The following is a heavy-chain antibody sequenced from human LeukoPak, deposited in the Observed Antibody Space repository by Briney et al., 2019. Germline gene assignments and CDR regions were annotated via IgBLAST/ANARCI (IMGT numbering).Heavy chain of an antibody. CDR2: ISRGGSTI. D-gene: IGHD1-7*01. V-gene: IGHV3-48*03. Sequence: GGSLRLSCAASGLTFSSYEMNWVRQAPGKGLEWVSHISRGGSTIYYADSVKGRFTISRDNPKNSLYLQMNSLRAEDTAVYYCARGGGKGTTSGDYWGQGTLVTVSS. CDR3: ARGGGKGTTSGDY. J-gene: IGHJ4*02. CDR1: GLTFSSYE.